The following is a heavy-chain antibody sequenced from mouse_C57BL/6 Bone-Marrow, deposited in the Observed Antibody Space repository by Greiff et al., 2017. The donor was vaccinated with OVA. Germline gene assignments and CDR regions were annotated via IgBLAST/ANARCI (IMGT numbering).Heavy chain of an antibody. J-gene: IGHJ2*01. V-gene: IGHV14-4*01. CDR3: TTYRY. CDR2: IDPENGDT. CDR1: GFNIKDVY. Sequence: VQLKQSGAELVRPGASVKLSCTASGFNIKDVYMHWVKERPEQGLEWIGWIDPENGDTEYASKFQGKATITADTSSKTVYLHLSSLTSEDTAVYYCTTYRYWGQGTTLTVSS.